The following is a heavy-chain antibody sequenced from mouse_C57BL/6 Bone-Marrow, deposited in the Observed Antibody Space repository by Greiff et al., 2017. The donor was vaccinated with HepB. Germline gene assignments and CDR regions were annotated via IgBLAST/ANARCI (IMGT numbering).Heavy chain of an antibody. J-gene: IGHJ4*01. Sequence: QVQLKQPGAELVKPGASVKMSCKASGYTFTSYWITWVKQRPGQGLEWIGDIYPGSGSTNYNEKFKSKATLTVDTSSSTAYMQLSSLTSEDSAVYYCARDGNYLYAMDYWGQGTSVTVSS. CDR2: IYPGSGST. CDR1: GYTFTSYW. V-gene: IGHV1-55*01. CDR3: ARDGNYLYAMDY. D-gene: IGHD2-1*01.